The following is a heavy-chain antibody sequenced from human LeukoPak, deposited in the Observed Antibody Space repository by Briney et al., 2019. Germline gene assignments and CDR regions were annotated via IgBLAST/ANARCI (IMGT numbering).Heavy chain of an antibody. V-gene: IGHV1-18*01. D-gene: IGHD6-13*01. J-gene: IGHJ6*02. CDR2: ISAYNGNT. Sequence: ASVKVSCKASGYTFTSYGISWVRQAPGQGLEWMGWISAYNGNTNYAQKLQGRVTMTTDTSTSTACMELRSLRSDDTAVYYCARHHTASWYGDYYYYGMDVWGQGTTVTVSS. CDR3: ARHHTASWYGDYYYYGMDV. CDR1: GYTFTSYG.